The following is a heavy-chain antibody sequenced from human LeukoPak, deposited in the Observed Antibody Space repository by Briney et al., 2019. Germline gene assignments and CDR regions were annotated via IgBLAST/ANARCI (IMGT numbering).Heavy chain of an antibody. CDR1: GGSISSYY. CDR3: ASGGRRYCSSTSCYDGASTDAFDI. CDR2: IYTSGST. V-gene: IGHV4-4*07. Sequence: PSETLSLTCTVSGGSISSYYWSWIRQPAGKGLEWIGRIYTSGSTNYNPSLKSRVTMSVDTSKNQFSLKLSSVTAADTAVYYCASGGRRYCSSTSCYDGASTDAFDIWGQGTMVTVSS. D-gene: IGHD2-2*01. J-gene: IGHJ3*02.